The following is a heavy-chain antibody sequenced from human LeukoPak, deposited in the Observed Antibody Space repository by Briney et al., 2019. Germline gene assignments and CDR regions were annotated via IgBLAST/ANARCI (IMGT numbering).Heavy chain of an antibody. CDR1: GFTFSSYA. D-gene: IGHD3-10*01. CDR3: ARDSSGSGRMGAFDI. Sequence: GGSLRLSCAASGFTFSSYAMSWVRQAPGKGLEWVSIIPASGGSTYYADSVKGRFTISRDNSKNSLYLQMNSLRAEDTALYHCARDSSGSGRMGAFDIWGQGTMVTVSS. CDR2: IPASGGST. V-gene: IGHV3-23*01. J-gene: IGHJ3*02.